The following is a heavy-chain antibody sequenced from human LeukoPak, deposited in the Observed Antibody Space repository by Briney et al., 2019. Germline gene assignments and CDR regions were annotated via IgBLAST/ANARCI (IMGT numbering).Heavy chain of an antibody. J-gene: IGHJ4*02. CDR2: IYYSGST. V-gene: IGHV4-59*01. Sequence: SETLSLTCTVSGGSISSYYWSWIRQPPGKGLEWIGYIYYSGSTNYNPSLKSRVTISVDTSKNQLSLKLSSVTAADTAVYYCASALSTAMVTPYSYWGQGTLVTVSS. CDR3: ASALSTAMVTPYSY. CDR1: GGSISSYY. D-gene: IGHD5-18*01.